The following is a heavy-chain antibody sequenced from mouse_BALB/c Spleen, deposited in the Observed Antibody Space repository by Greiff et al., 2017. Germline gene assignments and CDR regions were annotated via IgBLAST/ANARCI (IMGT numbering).Heavy chain of an antibody. Sequence: VKLQESGAELAKPGASVKMSCKASGYTFTSYWMHWVKQRPGQGLEWIGYINPSTGYTEYNQKFKDKATLTADKSSSTAYMQLSSLTSEDSAVYYCARGRSLYYYAMDYWGQGTSVTVSS. V-gene: IGHV1-7*01. CDR1: GYTFTSYW. CDR2: INPSTGYT. J-gene: IGHJ4*01. CDR3: ARGRSLYYYAMDY.